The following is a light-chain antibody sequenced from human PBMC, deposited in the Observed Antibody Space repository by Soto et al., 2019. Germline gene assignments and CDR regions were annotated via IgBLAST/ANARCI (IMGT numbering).Light chain of an antibody. CDR3: QQYNIWPQT. CDR2: GAS. V-gene: IGKV3-15*01. Sequence: VITQSPATLSVSPGERATLSCRASQNLRSSLAWYQQKPGQAPRLLIYGASTRATGIPARFSGSGSGTEFTLTISSLQSEDFAVYFCQQYNIWPQTFGQGTKVEIK. J-gene: IGKJ1*01. CDR1: QNLRSS.